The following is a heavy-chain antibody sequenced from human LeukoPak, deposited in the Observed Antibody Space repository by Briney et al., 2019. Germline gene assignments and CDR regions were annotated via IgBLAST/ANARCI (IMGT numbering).Heavy chain of an antibody. CDR3: ARDRGWSGGHFDY. J-gene: IGHJ4*02. V-gene: IGHV3-30-3*01. CDR2: ISYDGSNK. Sequence: HPGGSLRLSCAASGFTFSSYAMHWVRQAPGKGLEWVAVISYDGSNKYYADSVKGRFTISRDNSKNTLYLQMNSLRAEDTAAYYCARDRGWSGGHFDYWGQGTLVTVSS. CDR1: GFTFSSYA. D-gene: IGHD3-3*01.